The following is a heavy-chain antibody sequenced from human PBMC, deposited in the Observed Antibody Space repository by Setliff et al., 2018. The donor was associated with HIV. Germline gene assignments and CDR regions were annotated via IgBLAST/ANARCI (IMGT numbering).Heavy chain of an antibody. Sequence: SETLSLTGTVSVGAFSTYSWSWIRQPAGEGPEYIGRFHGTGTTIYNPSLKGRVTMSVDASKNQLSLKLRSVTAADTAVYYCARARITMIGGRLEPYAFDRWGQGTKVTVSS. CDR3: ARARITMIGGRLEPYAFDR. V-gene: IGHV4-4*07. D-gene: IGHD3-10*01. CDR2: FHGTGTT. J-gene: IGHJ3*01. CDR1: VGAFSTYS.